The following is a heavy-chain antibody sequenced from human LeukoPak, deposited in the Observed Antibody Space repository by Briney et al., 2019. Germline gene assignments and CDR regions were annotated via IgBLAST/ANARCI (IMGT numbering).Heavy chain of an antibody. CDR1: GYTFTGYY. Sequence: ASVKVSCKASGYTFTGYYMHWVRQAPGQGLEWMGRINPNSGGTSYAQKFQGRVTMNRDTSISTAYMELSRLTSDDTAVYYCAREYYGSGSYSSWDYWGQGTLVTVSS. CDR2: INPNSGGT. J-gene: IGHJ4*02. CDR3: AREYYGSGSYSSWDY. V-gene: IGHV1-2*06. D-gene: IGHD3-10*01.